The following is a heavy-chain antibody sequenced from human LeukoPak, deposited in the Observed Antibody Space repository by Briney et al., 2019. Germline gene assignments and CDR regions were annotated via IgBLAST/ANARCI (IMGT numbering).Heavy chain of an antibody. CDR1: GGTYSSYA. Sequence: GSSVKVSCKASGGTYSSYAISWVRQAPGQGLEWMGGIIPIFGTANYTQKFQGRVTITTEESTSTAYMELSSLRSEDTAVYYCARQHPTTVTTLWSWFDPWGQGTLVTVSS. V-gene: IGHV1-69*05. J-gene: IGHJ5*02. CDR2: IIPIFGTA. D-gene: IGHD4-17*01. CDR3: ARQHPTTVTTLWSWFDP.